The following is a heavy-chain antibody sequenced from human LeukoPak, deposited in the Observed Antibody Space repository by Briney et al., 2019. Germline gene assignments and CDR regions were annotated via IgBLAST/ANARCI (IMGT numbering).Heavy chain of an antibody. V-gene: IGHV3-74*01. D-gene: IGHD3-9*01. CDR3: ATYYDILTGYDY. CDR1: GFTFSSYW. J-gene: IGHJ4*02. CDR2: INSDGSST. Sequence: GGSLRLSCAAPGFTFSSYWMHWVRQAPGKGLVWVSRINSDGSSTSYADSVKGRFTISRDNAKNTLYLQMNSLRAEDTAVYYCATYYDILTGYDYWGQGTLVTVSS.